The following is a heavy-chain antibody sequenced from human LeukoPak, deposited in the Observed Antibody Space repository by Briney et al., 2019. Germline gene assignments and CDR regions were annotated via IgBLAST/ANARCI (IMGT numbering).Heavy chain of an antibody. CDR2: TYYRSKWYT. CDR3: ARLGSGSNY. J-gene: IGHJ4*02. V-gene: IGHV6-1*01. D-gene: IGHD3-10*01. CDR1: GDSVSINSAA. Sequence: SQTLSLTCAISGDSVSINSAAWDWIRQSPSRGLEWLGRTYYRSKWYTEYAVSVKSRITINPDTSKNQFSLQLSSVNPEDTAVFYCARLGSGSNYWGQGTLVTVSS.